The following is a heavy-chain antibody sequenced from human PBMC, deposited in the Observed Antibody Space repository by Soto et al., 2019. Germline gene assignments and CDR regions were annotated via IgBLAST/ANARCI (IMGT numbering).Heavy chain of an antibody. J-gene: IGHJ4*02. CDR3: ARIGRIAAAGRGGYFDY. CDR1: GFSLSNARMG. CDR2: IFSNDEK. V-gene: IGHV2-26*01. Sequence: QVTLKESGPVLVKPTETLTLTCTVSGFSLSNARMGVSWIRQPPGKALESLAHIFSNDEKSYSTSLKSRLTISKDTSKSQVVLTMTNMDPVDTATYYCARIGRIAAAGRGGYFDYWGQGTLVTVSS. D-gene: IGHD6-13*01.